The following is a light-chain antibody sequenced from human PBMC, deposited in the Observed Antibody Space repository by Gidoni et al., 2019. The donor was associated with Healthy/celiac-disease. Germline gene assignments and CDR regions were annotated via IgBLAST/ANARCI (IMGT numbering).Light chain of an antibody. CDR3: QQYNSYPYT. V-gene: IGKV1-5*03. J-gene: IGKJ2*01. CDR1: QGISSW. CDR2: KAS. Sequence: DIQMTQPPSTLSASVGDRVTITCRASQGISSWLAWYQQKPGKAPKLLIYKASSLESGVPSRFSGSGSGTEFTLTISSLQPDDFATYYCQQYNSYPYTFGQGTKLEIK.